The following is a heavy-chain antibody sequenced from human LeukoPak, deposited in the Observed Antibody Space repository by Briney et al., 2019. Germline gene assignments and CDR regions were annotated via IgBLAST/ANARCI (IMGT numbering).Heavy chain of an antibody. V-gene: IGHV3-21*01. J-gene: IGHJ6*03. Sequence: PGGSLRLFCAASGFTFSSYSMNWVRQAPGKGLEWVSSISSSSSYIYYADSVKGRFTISRDNAKNSLYLQMNSLRAEDTAVYYCARGIAAAGHYYYMDVWGKGTTVTVSS. CDR2: ISSSSSYI. CDR3: ARGIAAAGHYYYMDV. D-gene: IGHD6-13*01. CDR1: GFTFSSYS.